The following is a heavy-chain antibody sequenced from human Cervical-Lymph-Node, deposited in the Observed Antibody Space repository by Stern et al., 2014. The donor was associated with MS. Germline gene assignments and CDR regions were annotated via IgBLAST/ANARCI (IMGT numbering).Heavy chain of an antibody. CDR3: AHSISYYDTSGRFSTRHNFDY. V-gene: IGHV2-5*02. Sequence: QVTLRESGPTLVKPTQALTLTCTFSGFSLSTRAVSVGWIRQPPGKALEWLALIYLDDAKRYSPSLKSRLTITKDTSKNQVVLTMTNVDPVDTATYYCAHSISYYDTSGRFSTRHNFDYWGQGTLVTVSS. D-gene: IGHD3-22*01. CDR2: IYLDDAK. J-gene: IGHJ4*02. CDR1: GFSLSTRAVS.